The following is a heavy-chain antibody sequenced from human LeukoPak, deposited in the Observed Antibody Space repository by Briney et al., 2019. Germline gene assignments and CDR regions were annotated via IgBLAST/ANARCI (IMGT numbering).Heavy chain of an antibody. D-gene: IGHD5-12*01. Sequence: ASVKLSCKPSGYTFTGYYMHWVRQAPRQELEWMGIINPSGGSTSYAQKFQGRVTMTRDTSTSTVYMELSSLRSEDTAVYYCARDAERWLRGNDYWGQGTLVTVST. V-gene: IGHV1-46*01. CDR3: ARDAERWLRGNDY. CDR2: INPSGGST. CDR1: GYTFTGYY. J-gene: IGHJ4*02.